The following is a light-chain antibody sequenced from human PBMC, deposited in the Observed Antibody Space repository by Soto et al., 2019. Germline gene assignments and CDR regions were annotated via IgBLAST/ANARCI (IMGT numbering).Light chain of an antibody. V-gene: IGLV2-23*03. CDR3: CSNAGTSTFGV. CDR2: EGS. CDR1: SSDVGSYTL. J-gene: IGLJ3*02. Sequence: QSALTQPASVSGSPGQSITISCTGTSSDVGSYTLVSWYQHHPGKAPKLMIYEGSKRPSGVSNRFSGSKSGSTASLTISGLQAEEEADYYCCSNAGTSTFGVFGGGTKLTVL.